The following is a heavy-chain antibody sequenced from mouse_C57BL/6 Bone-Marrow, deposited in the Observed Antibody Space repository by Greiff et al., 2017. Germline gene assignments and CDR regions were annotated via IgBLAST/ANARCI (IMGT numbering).Heavy chain of an antibody. CDR3: AILLLRFYYAMDY. Sequence: QVQLQQPGAELVKPGASVQMSCKASGYTFTSYWITWVKQRPGQGLEWIGDIYPGSGSTNYNEKFKSKATLTVDTSSSTAYMQLSSLTSEDSAVYYCAILLLRFYYAMDYCGQGTSVTVSS. D-gene: IGHD1-1*01. CDR1: GYTFTSYW. V-gene: IGHV1-55*01. J-gene: IGHJ4*01. CDR2: IYPGSGST.